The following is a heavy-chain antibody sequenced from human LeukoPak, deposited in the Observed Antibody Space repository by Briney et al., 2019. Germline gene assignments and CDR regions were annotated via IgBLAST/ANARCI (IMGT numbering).Heavy chain of an antibody. V-gene: IGHV1-2*06. Sequence: ASVKVSCKASGYTFTAFYIHWVRQAPGQGLKWMGRIIPNSGGTACAQNSQGRVTMTRDTSITTAYMELSRLTSDDTAVYYCARWNDDGAFDIWGQGTMVTVSS. CDR3: ARWNDDGAFDI. D-gene: IGHD1-1*01. CDR2: IIPNSGGT. J-gene: IGHJ3*02. CDR1: GYTFTAFY.